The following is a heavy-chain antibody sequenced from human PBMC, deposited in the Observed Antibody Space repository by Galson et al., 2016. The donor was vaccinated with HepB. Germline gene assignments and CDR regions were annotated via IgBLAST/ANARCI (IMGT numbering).Heavy chain of an antibody. Sequence: SVKVSCKASGYAFRRYGITWVRQAPGQGLEWMGWISAYNGHTRYAQKFQGRVTMTTVTSTTTAYLEVRSLRSDDTAVDYCARDIPNHDSWSGYKGTGNYFDPWGQGTRVTVSS. D-gene: IGHD3-3*01. J-gene: IGHJ5*02. V-gene: IGHV1-18*01. CDR1: GYAFRRYG. CDR2: ISAYNGHT. CDR3: ARDIPNHDSWSGYKGTGNYFDP.